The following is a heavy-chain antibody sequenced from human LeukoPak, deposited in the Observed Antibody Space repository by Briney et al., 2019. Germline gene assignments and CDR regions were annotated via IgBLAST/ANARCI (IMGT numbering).Heavy chain of an antibody. CDR3: ARDTYYYDSSGYYSQSYFDY. CDR2: INPSGGST. CDR1: GYTFTSYY. Sequence: ASVKVSCKASGYTFTSYYMHWVRQAPGQGLEWMGIINPSGGSTSYAQKFQGRVTMTRDTSTSTVYMELSSLRSEDTAVYYCARDTYYYDSSGYYSQSYFDYWGQGTLVTVSS. J-gene: IGHJ4*02. V-gene: IGHV1-46*01. D-gene: IGHD3-22*01.